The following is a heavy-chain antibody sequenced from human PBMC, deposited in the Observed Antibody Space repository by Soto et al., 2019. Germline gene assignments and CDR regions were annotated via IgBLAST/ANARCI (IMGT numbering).Heavy chain of an antibody. CDR1: GFTFSSYS. Sequence: GGSLRLSWAASGFTFSSYSMNWVRQAPGKGLEWVSSISSSSSYIYYADSVKGRFTISRDNAKNSLYPQMNSLRAEDTAVYYCARESRAVGRSSPDEDPFDTRGQGTMVTVSS. J-gene: IGHJ3*02. CDR3: ARESRAVGRSSPDEDPFDT. D-gene: IGHD2-15*01. V-gene: IGHV3-21*01. CDR2: ISSSSSYI.